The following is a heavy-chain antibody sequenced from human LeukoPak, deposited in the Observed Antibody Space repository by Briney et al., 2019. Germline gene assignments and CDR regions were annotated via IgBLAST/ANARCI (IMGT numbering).Heavy chain of an antibody. CDR1: GDSFSSNSAA. CDR2: TYYRSKWYN. CDR3: ARGGSYPLDY. V-gene: IGHV6-1*01. J-gene: IGHJ4*02. Sequence: SQTLSLTCAISGDSFSSNSAAWNWLRQSPSRGLEWLGRTYYRSKWYNAYAVSMKSRMTIKPDTSKNQFSLQLISVTPEDTAVYYCARGGSYPLDYWGQGTPVTVSS. D-gene: IGHD1-26*01.